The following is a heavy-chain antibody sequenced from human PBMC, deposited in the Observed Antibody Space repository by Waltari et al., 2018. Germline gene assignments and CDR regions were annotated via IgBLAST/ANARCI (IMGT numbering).Heavy chain of an antibody. CDR1: GGSFSGYY. V-gene: IGHV4-34*01. Sequence: QVQLQQWGAGLLKPSETLSLTCAVYGGSFSGYYWSWIRQPPGKGLEWIGEINLSGSTNYNPSLKSRVTISVDTAKNQFSLKLSSVTAADTAVYYCATADYDGRINFDYWGQGTLVTVSS. D-gene: IGHD3-3*01. J-gene: IGHJ4*02. CDR2: INLSGST. CDR3: ATADYDGRINFDY.